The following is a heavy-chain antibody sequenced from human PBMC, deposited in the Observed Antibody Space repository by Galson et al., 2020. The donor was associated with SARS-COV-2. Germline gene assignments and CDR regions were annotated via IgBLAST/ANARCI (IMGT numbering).Heavy chain of an antibody. J-gene: IGHJ4*02. V-gene: IGHV3-7*01. CDR2: IKEDGSVR. CDR1: GFPLSSYW. D-gene: IGHD5-12*01. CDR3: AREDGGNGFDY. Sequence: GESLKISCAASGFPLSSYWINWVRQAPGKGLEWVANIKEDGSVRQFVDSVKGRFTISRDNAENSAYLQMNSLRAEDTAVYYCAREDGGNGFDYWGQGSLVTVFS.